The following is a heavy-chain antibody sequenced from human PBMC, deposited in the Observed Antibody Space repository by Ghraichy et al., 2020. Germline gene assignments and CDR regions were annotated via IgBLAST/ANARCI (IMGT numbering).Heavy chain of an antibody. CDR1: GFTFSSYS. D-gene: IGHD4-23*01. Sequence: GGSLRLSCAASGFTFSSYSMNWVRQAPGKGLEWVSYISSSSSTIYYADSVKGRFTISRDNAKNSLYLQMNSLRDEDTAVYYCARDRHGGNSGDCDYWGQGTLVTVSS. V-gene: IGHV3-48*02. CDR3: ARDRHGGNSGDCDY. CDR2: ISSSSSTI. J-gene: IGHJ4*02.